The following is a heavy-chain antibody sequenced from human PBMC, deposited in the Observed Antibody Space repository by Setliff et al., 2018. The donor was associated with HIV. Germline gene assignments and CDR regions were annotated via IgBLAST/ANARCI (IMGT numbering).Heavy chain of an antibody. CDR2: INPNSGDT. CDR1: GYTFTGYY. Sequence: GASVKVSCKASGYTFTGYYINWVRRAPGQGPEWMGRINPNSGDTNYTQSFQGRVTMTRDRSINTAYLELGSLKSDDTAVYYCARDKDGFDIWGQGTMVTVSS. J-gene: IGHJ3*02. CDR3: ARDKDGFDI. V-gene: IGHV1-2*06. D-gene: IGHD2-15*01.